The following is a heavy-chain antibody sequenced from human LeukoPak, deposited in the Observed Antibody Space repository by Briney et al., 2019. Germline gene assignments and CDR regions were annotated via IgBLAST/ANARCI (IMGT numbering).Heavy chain of an antibody. J-gene: IGHJ5*02. Sequence: ASVKVSCKASGYTFTGYYMHWVRQAPGQGLEWMGWINPNSGGTNYAQKFQGRVTMTRDTSISTAYMELSRLRSDDTAVYYCAKLVGGGVNWFDPWGQGTLVTVSS. D-gene: IGHD6-6*01. V-gene: IGHV1-2*02. CDR3: AKLVGGGVNWFDP. CDR1: GYTFTGYY. CDR2: INPNSGGT.